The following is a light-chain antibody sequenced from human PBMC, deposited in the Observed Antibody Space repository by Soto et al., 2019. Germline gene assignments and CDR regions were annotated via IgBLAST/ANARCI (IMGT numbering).Light chain of an antibody. J-gene: IGLJ3*02. V-gene: IGLV2-14*01. Sequence: QSALTQPASVSGSPGQSITISCTGTSSDVGAYNYVSWYQQHPGKAPQLMVFDVSNRPSGVSNRFSGSKSGNTASLTISGLQAEDEADYYCSSYTTATTRVFGGGTKLTAL. CDR1: SSDVGAYNY. CDR3: SSYTTATTRV. CDR2: DVS.